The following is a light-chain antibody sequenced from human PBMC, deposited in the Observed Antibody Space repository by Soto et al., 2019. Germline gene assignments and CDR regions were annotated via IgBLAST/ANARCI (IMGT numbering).Light chain of an antibody. Sequence: QSVLTQPASVSGSPGQSITISCSGTSSDVGGHNYVSWFQQHAGKAPKFLIYEVRNRPSGVSDRFSGSKSGNTASLTISGLQAEDEADYYCSSSTSSYTWVFGGGTKLTVL. J-gene: IGLJ3*02. CDR2: EVR. CDR1: SSDVGGHNY. CDR3: SSSTSSYTWV. V-gene: IGLV2-14*01.